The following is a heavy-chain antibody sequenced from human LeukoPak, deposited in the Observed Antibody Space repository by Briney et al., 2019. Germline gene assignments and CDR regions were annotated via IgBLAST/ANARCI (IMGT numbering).Heavy chain of an antibody. Sequence: GGSLRLSCAASGFTFRSYWMHWVRQAPGKGLVWVSRINSDGSSTSYADSVKGRFTISRDNAKNTLYLQMNSLRAEDTAVYYCARVYSTPYYYDSSGYYEAFDIWGQGTMVTVSS. D-gene: IGHD3-22*01. J-gene: IGHJ3*02. CDR1: GFTFRSYW. V-gene: IGHV3-74*01. CDR3: ARVYSTPYYYDSSGYYEAFDI. CDR2: INSDGSST.